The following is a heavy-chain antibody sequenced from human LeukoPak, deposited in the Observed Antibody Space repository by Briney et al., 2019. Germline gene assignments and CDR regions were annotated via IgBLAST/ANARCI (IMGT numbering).Heavy chain of an antibody. Sequence: GSLRLSCEASGFTFNTYSMNWVRQAPGKGLEWVSSISSRNNFIYYADSVKGRFTISRDNAKNSLFLQMDSLRADDTAVYYCARESFSYFDSWGQGTLVAVSA. CDR3: ARESFSYFDS. V-gene: IGHV3-21*01. J-gene: IGHJ4*02. CDR1: GFTFNTYS. CDR2: ISSRNNFI. D-gene: IGHD3-3*02.